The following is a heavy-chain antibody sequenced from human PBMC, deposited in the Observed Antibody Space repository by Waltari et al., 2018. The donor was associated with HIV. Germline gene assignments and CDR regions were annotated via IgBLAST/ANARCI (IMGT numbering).Heavy chain of an antibody. Sequence: EVRLVTSGAEMKKPGESLTHSCGVIGYLFDKDWVSRGRQRAGIGLEWMGRVGPRDAYTDYSPSFPGHVTFSIDKSLSTAYLQWDSLKASDTAIYYCASQLLAYCGGECTSRGWDVWGQGTTVTVSS. CDR3: ASQLLAYCGGECTSRGWDV. CDR1: GYLFDKDW. J-gene: IGHJ6*02. CDR2: VGPRDAYT. V-gene: IGHV5-10-1*01. D-gene: IGHD2-21*01.